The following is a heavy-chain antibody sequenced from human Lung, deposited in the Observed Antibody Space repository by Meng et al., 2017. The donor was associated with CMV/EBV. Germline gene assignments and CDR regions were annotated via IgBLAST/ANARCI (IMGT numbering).Heavy chain of an antibody. CDR1: GYTFTGYY. Sequence: ASVXVSCKASGYTFTGYYMYWVRQVPGQGLEWMGWINPKTGGTRYAQKFQGRVSMTRDTSISTAYMELSRLRSDDTAVYYCARDRSVIITENFDFWGQGTRVTGAS. CDR2: INPKTGGT. D-gene: IGHD1-14*01. CDR3: ARDRSVIITENFDF. V-gene: IGHV1-2*02. J-gene: IGHJ4*02.